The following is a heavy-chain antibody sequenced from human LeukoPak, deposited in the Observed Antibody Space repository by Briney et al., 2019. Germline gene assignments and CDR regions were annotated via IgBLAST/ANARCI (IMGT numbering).Heavy chain of an antibody. V-gene: IGHV3-30*01. CDR1: GFTFSSYA. J-gene: IGHJ1*01. CDR2: ISYDGSNK. CDR3: ARSVGTEYFQH. Sequence: GGSLRLSCAASGFTFSSYATHWVRQAPGKGLEWVAVISYDGSNKYYADSVKGRFTISRDNSKNTLYLQMNSLRAEDTAVYYCARSVGTEYFQHWGQGTLVTVSS.